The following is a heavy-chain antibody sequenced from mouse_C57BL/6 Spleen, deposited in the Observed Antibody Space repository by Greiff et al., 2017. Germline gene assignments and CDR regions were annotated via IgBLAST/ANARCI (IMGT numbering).Heavy chain of an antibody. CDR3: ASGGGERFAY. J-gene: IGHJ3*01. CDR2: IYPGDGDT. Sequence: QVQLQQSGPELVKPGASVKISCKASGYAFSSSWMNWVKQRPGKGLEWIGRIYPGDGDTNYNGKFKGKATLTADKSSSTAYMQLSSLTSEDSAVXFCASGGGERFAYGGQGTLVTVSA. V-gene: IGHV1-82*01. CDR1: GYAFSSSW.